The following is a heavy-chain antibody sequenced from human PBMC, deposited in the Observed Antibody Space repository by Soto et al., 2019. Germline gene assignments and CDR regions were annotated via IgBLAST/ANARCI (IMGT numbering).Heavy chain of an antibody. D-gene: IGHD4-17*01. CDR3: ARADSEDYGDRGEY. CDR1: GFTFSSYG. V-gene: IGHV3-33*01. Sequence: QVQLVESGGGVVQPGRSLRLSCAASGFTFSSYGMHWVRQAPGKGLEWVAVIWYDGSNKYYADSVKGRFTISRDNSKNTLYLQMNSLRAEDTAVYYCARADSEDYGDRGEYWGQGTLVTVSS. J-gene: IGHJ4*02. CDR2: IWYDGSNK.